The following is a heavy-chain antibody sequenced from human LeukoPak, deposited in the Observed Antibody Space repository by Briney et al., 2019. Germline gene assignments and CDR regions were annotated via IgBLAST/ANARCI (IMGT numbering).Heavy chain of an antibody. D-gene: IGHD5-18*01. Sequence: SETLSLTCAVSGDSIISQYWSWVRQPPGKGLEWIGYIYSSGSTNYNPSLKSRVTISVDTSKNQFSLKLNSVTAADTAVYYCARDRVDTAMVTHFDYWGQGTLVTVSS. CDR2: IYSSGST. CDR3: ARDRVDTAMVTHFDY. CDR1: GDSIISQY. V-gene: IGHV4-59*11. J-gene: IGHJ4*02.